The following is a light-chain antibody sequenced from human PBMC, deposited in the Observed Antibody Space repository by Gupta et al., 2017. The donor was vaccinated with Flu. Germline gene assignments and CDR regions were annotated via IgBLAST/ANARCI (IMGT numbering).Light chain of an antibody. Sequence: SWGGMATINCKSRQGSFDSVKNKNCLAWYQEKSGQPPRLVIYWASNRESGVPDQFSGSGSGTDFTLTISSRQAEDVAVYYCHQENNTPWTFGQGTKVESK. CDR2: WAS. CDR3: HQENNTPWT. J-gene: IGKJ1*01. CDR1: QGSFDSVKNKNC. V-gene: IGKV4-1*01.